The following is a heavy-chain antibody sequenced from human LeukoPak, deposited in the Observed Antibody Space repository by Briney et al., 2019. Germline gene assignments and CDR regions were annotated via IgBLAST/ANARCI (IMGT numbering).Heavy chain of an antibody. CDR1: GFTFSNHW. V-gene: IGHV3-74*01. J-gene: IGHJ4*02. Sequence: PGGSLRLSCAASGFTFSNHWMHWVRQAPGKGLVWVSRINSGGSSTSYGGPVEGRFTISRDNAKNTLYLQMNSLRAEDTAVYYCATEYSSGWYSPGRDYWGQGTLVTVSS. CDR3: ATEYSSGWYSPGRDY. D-gene: IGHD6-19*01. CDR2: INSGGSST.